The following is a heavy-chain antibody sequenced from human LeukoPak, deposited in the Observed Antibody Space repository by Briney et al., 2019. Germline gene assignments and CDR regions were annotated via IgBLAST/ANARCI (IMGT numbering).Heavy chain of an antibody. D-gene: IGHD5-12*01. CDR2: IYYSGSI. V-gene: IGHV4-39*01. CDR1: GGSISSSSYY. Sequence: SETLSLTCTVSGGSISSSSYYWGWIRQPPGKGLEWIGSIYYSGSIYYNPSLKSRVTISVDTSKNQFSLKLSSVTAADTAVYYCARHRRSDIVALYYYYYGMDVWGQGTTVTVSS. J-gene: IGHJ6*02. CDR3: ARHRRSDIVALYYYYYGMDV.